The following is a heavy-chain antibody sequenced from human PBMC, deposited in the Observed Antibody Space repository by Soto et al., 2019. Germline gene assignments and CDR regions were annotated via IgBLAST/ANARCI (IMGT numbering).Heavy chain of an antibody. CDR2: IIPIFGTA. J-gene: IGHJ6*02. V-gene: IGHV1-69*06. CDR1: GGTFSSYA. D-gene: IGHD2-2*01. Sequence: QVQLVQSGAEVKKPGSSVKVSCKASGGTFSSYAISWVRQAPGQGLEWMGGIIPIFGTANYAQKFQGRVTITADKSTSTAYMELSSLRSEDTAVYYCARDYCSSTSCDRTPYYSYGMDVWGQGTTVTVSS. CDR3: ARDYCSSTSCDRTPYYSYGMDV.